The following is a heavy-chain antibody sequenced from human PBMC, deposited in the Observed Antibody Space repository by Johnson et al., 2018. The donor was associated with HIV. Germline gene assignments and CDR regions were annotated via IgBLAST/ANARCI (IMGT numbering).Heavy chain of an antibody. Sequence: QVQLVESGGGVVQPGRSLRLSCAASGFTFSSYAMHWVRQAPGKGLEWVSAIGTAGDTYYPGSVKGRFTISRDNSKNTLFLQMNSLRAGDTAVYYCARAWGDLAPDAFDIWGLGTMVTVSS. CDR2: IGTAGDT. D-gene: IGHD7-27*01. V-gene: IGHV3-NL1*01. J-gene: IGHJ3*02. CDR1: GFTFSSYA. CDR3: ARAWGDLAPDAFDI.